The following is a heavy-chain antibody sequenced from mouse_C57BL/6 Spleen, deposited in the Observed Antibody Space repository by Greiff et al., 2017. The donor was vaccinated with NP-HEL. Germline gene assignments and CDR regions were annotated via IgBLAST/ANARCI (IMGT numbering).Heavy chain of an antibody. V-gene: IGHV1-54*01. Sequence: VQLQQSGAELVRPGPSVKVSCKASGYAFTNYLIEWVKQRPGQGLEWIGVINPGSGGTNYNEKFKGKATLTADKSSSTAYMQLSSLTSEDSAVYFCARGGDLYAMDYWGQGTSVTVSS. CDR1: GYAFTNYL. J-gene: IGHJ4*01. D-gene: IGHD3-3*01. CDR3: ARGGDLYAMDY. CDR2: INPGSGGT.